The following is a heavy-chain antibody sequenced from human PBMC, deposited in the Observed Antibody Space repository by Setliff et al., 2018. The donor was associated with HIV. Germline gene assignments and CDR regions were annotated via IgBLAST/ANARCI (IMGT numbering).Heavy chain of an antibody. V-gene: IGHV1-2*02. CDR3: ARGIPRGTIFGVLAYLEY. D-gene: IGHD3-3*01. Sequence: ASVKVSCKASGYTFTGYYMHWVRQAPGQGLEWMGWINPNSGGTNYAQKFQGRVTMTRDTSISTAYMELSRLRSDDTAVYYCARGIPRGTIFGVLAYLEYWGQGTLVTVSS. CDR1: GYTFTGYY. J-gene: IGHJ4*02. CDR2: INPNSGGT.